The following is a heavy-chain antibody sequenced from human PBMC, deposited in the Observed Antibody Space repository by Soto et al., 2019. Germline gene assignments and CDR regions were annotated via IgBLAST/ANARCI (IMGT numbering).Heavy chain of an antibody. CDR1: GGSITRNNHY. CDR2: ILYSGSI. Sequence: QLQLQESGPGLVKPSETLSLTCTVSGGSITRNNHYWGWIRQSPGKGLEWIGSILYSGSINYNPSLKRRVTISVETSKHQFSLKMSSVTAADTAVYYCARLGSSGWYQGSYFDYWGQGTLVTVSS. J-gene: IGHJ4*02. CDR3: ARLGSSGWYQGSYFDY. V-gene: IGHV4-39*01. D-gene: IGHD6-19*01.